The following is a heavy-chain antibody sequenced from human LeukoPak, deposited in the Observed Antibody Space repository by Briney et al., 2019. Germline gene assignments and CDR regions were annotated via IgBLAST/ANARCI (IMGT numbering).Heavy chain of an antibody. CDR2: ISWNSGSI. CDR1: GFTFDDYA. Sequence: GGSLRLSCAASGFTFDDYAMHWVRQAPGKGLEWVSGISWNSGSIGYADSVKGRFTISRDNAKNSLYLQMNSLRAEDTALYYCAKATHGGYLPRDYFDYWGQGTLVTVSS. D-gene: IGHD5-12*01. CDR3: AKATHGGYLPRDYFDY. J-gene: IGHJ4*02. V-gene: IGHV3-9*01.